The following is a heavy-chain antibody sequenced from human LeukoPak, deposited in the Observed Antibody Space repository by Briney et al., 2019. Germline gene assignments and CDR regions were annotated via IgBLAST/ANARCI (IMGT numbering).Heavy chain of an antibody. CDR2: IYHSGST. Sequence: SETLSLTCTVSGGSISSGTYYWAWIRQPPGKGLEWIGTIYHSGSTYYNPSLKSRVTISVDTSKNQFSLNLTSLTAADTAVYYCARDRIYYYHMDVWGKGTTVTVSS. D-gene: IGHD2-15*01. J-gene: IGHJ6*03. CDR3: ARDRIYYYHMDV. CDR1: GGSISSGTYY. V-gene: IGHV4-39*07.